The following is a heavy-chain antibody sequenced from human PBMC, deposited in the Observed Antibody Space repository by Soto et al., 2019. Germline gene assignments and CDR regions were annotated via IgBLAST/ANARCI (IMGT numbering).Heavy chain of an antibody. V-gene: IGHV1-69*02. CDR1: GGTFSSYT. D-gene: IGHD2-2*01. CDR2: IIPILGIA. CDR3: ARGYCSSTSCYGGGAYYYDYMDV. J-gene: IGHJ6*03. Sequence: SVKVSCKASGGTFSSYTISWVRQAPGQGLEWMGRIIPILGIANYAQKFQGRVTITADKSTSTAYMELSSLRSEDTAVYYCARGYCSSTSCYGGGAYYYDYMDVSGKGTTVTVSS.